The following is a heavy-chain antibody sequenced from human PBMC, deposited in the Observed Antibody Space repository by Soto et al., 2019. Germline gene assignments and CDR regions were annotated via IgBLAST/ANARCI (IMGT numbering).Heavy chain of an antibody. Sequence: QLQLQESGPRVVKPSETLTLTCSLSGGSSSSRSYYWGWMRQSPGKVVEWIVSFYFGGTTYYNPSLNSRVSVSEDESRDKFSPQLNSVTAADTGIYYCARHGTTIISTKWFDPWGQGLLVTVSS. D-gene: IGHD3-9*01. CDR1: GGSSSSRSYY. CDR3: ARHGTTIISTKWFDP. CDR2: FYFGGTT. V-gene: IGHV4-39*01. J-gene: IGHJ5*02.